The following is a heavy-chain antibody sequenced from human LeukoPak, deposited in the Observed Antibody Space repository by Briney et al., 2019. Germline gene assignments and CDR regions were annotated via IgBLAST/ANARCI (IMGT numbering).Heavy chain of an antibody. CDR3: AREPGDGDYPEGYFDY. CDR1: GFTFSSYS. Sequence: GGSLRLSCAASGFTFSSYSMNWVRQAPGKGLEWVSSISSSSSYIYYADSVKGRFIISRDNAKNSLYLQMNSLRAEDTAVYYCAREPGDGDYPEGYFDYWGQGTLVTVSS. D-gene: IGHD4-17*01. V-gene: IGHV3-21*01. CDR2: ISSSSSYI. J-gene: IGHJ4*02.